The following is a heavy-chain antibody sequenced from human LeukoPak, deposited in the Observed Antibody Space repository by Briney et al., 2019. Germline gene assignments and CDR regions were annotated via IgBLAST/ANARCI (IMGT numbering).Heavy chain of an antibody. CDR2: ISGSGGST. CDR3: ARAVRSRTPSTPYYFDH. V-gene: IGHV3-23*01. J-gene: IGHJ4*02. D-gene: IGHD3-10*02. CDR1: GFTFSSYA. Sequence: GGSLRLSCAASGFTFSSYAMSWVRRAPGKGLEWVSAISGSGGSTYYADSVKGRFTISRDNSKNTLYLQMNSLRAEDTAVYYCARAVRSRTPSTPYYFDHWGQGTLVTVSS.